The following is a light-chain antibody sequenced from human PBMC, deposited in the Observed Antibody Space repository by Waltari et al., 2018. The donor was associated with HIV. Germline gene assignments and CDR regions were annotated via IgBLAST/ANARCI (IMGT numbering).Light chain of an antibody. CDR1: QGISNY. CDR2: AAS. V-gene: IGKV1-9*01. J-gene: IGKJ5*01. Sequence: DIQLTQSPSFLSASVGDRVTIICRPSQGISNYLAWYQQKPGSAPKLLIYAASTLQIGVPSRFSGSGSGTEFTLTITSLQAEDSATYYCQQLNSYPVTFGRGTRLEIK. CDR3: QQLNSYPVT.